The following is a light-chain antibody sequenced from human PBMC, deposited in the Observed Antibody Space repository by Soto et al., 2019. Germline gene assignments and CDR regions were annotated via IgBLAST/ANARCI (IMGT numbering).Light chain of an antibody. V-gene: IGKV1-39*01. J-gene: IGKJ1*01. CDR2: TAA. CDR1: QSISSN. Sequence: DIQMTQPPSSLSASVGDRVTITCRASQSISSNLNWYQQKPGKAPKLLIYTAASFQSGVSSRFSGSGYGTDFNLTIASLQLEDFATYYCHQSNSRPPTFGQGTKVEIK. CDR3: HQSNSRPPT.